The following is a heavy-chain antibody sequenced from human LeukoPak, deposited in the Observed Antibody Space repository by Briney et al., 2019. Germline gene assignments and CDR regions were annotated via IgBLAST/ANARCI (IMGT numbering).Heavy chain of an antibody. Sequence: PSETLSLTCTVSGGSISSSSYYWGWIRQPPGKGLEWIGSIYYSGSTYYNPSLKSRVTISVDTSKNQFSLKLSSVTAADTAVYYCARQGAAAVGERYFDYWGQGTLVTVSS. CDR3: ARQGAAAVGERYFDY. J-gene: IGHJ4*02. V-gene: IGHV4-39*01. D-gene: IGHD6-13*01. CDR1: GGSISSSSYY. CDR2: IYYSGST.